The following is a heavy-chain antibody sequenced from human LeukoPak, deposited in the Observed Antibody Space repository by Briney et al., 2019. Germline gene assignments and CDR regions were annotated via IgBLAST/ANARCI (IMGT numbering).Heavy chain of an antibody. CDR1: GFTFSSYG. J-gene: IGHJ4*02. CDR2: ISYDGSNK. V-gene: IGHV3-30*18. CDR3: AKDYEYYDYVWGSYRYTGFLDY. D-gene: IGHD3-16*02. Sequence: PGGSLRLSCAASGFTFSSYGMHWVRQAPGKGLEWVAVISYDGSNKYYADSVKGRFTISRDNSKNTLYLQMNSLRAEGTAVYYCAKDYEYYDYVWGSYRYTGFLDYWGQGTLVTVSS.